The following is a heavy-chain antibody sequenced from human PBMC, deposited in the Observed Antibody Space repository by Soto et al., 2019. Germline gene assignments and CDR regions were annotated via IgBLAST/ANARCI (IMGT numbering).Heavy chain of an antibody. Sequence: EVQLVESGGNLVQPGGSRRLSCEASGFTFSGYWLHWVRHPPGKGLLWVSRINTDGSTTNYADSVKGRFTISRDNAKNTLYLQMNSLRAEDTAVYYCARGASGNYYLDYWGQGALVTISS. CDR1: GFTFSGYW. CDR3: ARGASGNYYLDY. J-gene: IGHJ4*02. CDR2: INTDGSTT. D-gene: IGHD3-10*01. V-gene: IGHV3-74*01.